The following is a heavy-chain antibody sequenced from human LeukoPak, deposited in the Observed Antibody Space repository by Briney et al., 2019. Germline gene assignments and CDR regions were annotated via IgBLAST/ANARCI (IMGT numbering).Heavy chain of an antibody. J-gene: IGHJ2*01. V-gene: IGHV4-39*07. Sequence: SETLSLTCTVSGGSISSSAYHWGWIRQPPGKGLEWIGSIHYSGSTYYNPSLKSRVTISADWSRNQFSLRLSSLTAADTAVYYCTRLTYSGSSSWYFDVWGRGTLVTVSS. D-gene: IGHD6-6*01. CDR2: IHYSGST. CDR3: TRLTYSGSSSWYFDV. CDR1: GGSISSSAYH.